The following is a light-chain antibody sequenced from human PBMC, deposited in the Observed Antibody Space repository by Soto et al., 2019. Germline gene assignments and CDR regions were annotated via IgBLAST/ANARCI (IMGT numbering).Light chain of an antibody. J-gene: IGKJ1*01. V-gene: IGKV3-15*01. Sequence: EIVITQSAATLSVSPGESATLSCRASQSVSPNLAWYRQKPGQAPRLLIYGASTRATGIPGRISGSGSGTEFTLTISSLQSEDFAVYYCQQYDSWPPWMFGHGTKVEVK. CDR2: GAS. CDR1: QSVSPN. CDR3: QQYDSWPPWM.